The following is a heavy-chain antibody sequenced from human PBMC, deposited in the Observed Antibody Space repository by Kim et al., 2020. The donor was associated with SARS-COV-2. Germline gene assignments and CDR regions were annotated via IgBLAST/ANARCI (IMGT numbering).Heavy chain of an antibody. V-gene: IGHV1-18*01. Sequence: YARKLQGRVTMTTDTSTSTGYMELRSLGSDDTAVYYCARDAAAAMGAFDYWGQGTLVTVSS. D-gene: IGHD6-25*01. J-gene: IGHJ4*02. CDR3: ARDAAAAMGAFDY.